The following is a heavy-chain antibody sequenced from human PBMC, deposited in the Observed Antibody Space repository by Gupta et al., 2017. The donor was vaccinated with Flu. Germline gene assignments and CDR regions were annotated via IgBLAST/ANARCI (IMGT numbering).Heavy chain of an antibody. CDR3: ARAGGLIVGYHYYMDV. D-gene: IGHD2-15*01. V-gene: IGHV1-69*06. CDR1: GGTFSSYA. Sequence: QVQLVQSGAEVKKPGSSVKVSCTAAGGTFSSYAISWVRQAPGQGLEWRGGISPVFVTANYAQNFQGRVTITADKSTYTAYMELSSLRSDDTAVYYCARAGGLIVGYHYYMDVWGKGTTVTVSS. J-gene: IGHJ6*03. CDR2: ISPVFVTA.